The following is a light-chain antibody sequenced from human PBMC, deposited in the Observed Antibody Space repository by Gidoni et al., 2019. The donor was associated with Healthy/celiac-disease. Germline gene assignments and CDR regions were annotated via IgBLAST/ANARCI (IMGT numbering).Light chain of an antibody. CDR2: YAF. Sequence: DIQLTQSPSFLSASVGDRVTITCRASQDIGSHIAWYQQKPGKAPKLLIYYAFILQSGVPSRFSGSGSGTEFSLTISSLQPGDFATYYCQQVNSHLALTFGGGTKVDI. CDR1: QDIGSH. CDR3: QQVNSHLALT. V-gene: IGKV1-9*01. J-gene: IGKJ4*01.